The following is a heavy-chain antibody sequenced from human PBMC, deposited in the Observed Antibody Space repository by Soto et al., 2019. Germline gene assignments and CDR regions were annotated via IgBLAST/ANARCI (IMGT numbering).Heavy chain of an antibody. CDR2: MNPGSGDT. CDR3: ARMATFGSLNWFDP. CDR1: GYSFTNND. J-gene: IGHJ5*02. V-gene: IGHV1-8*01. Sequence: ASVKVSCKASGYSFTNNDVTWVRQATGQGLEWMGWMNPGSGDTGYAQKFQGRVTMTRDIPIATAYMELSSLRSDDTAIYYCARMATFGSLNWFDPWGQGTLVTVSS. D-gene: IGHD3-16*01.